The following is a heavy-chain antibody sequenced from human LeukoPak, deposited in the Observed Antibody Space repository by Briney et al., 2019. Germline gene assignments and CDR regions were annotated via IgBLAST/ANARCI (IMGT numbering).Heavy chain of an antibody. CDR2: ISAYNGNT. Sequence: RASVKVSCKCSGYTFSKFGVGWVRQAPGQGLEWMGWISAYNGNTNYAQKVQGRVTMTTDTSTNTAYMELRSLRSDDTAVYYCARSGGGNWFDPWGQGTLVSVSS. CDR1: GYTFSKFG. V-gene: IGHV1-18*04. J-gene: IGHJ5*02. D-gene: IGHD3-10*01. CDR3: ARSGGGNWFDP.